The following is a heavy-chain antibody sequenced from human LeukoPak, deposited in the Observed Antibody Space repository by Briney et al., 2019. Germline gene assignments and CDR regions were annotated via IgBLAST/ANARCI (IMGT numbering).Heavy chain of an antibody. CDR2: IVPMPDIT. Sequence: SVKVSCKASGGTFRSGSINWVRQAPGQGLEWMGWIVPMPDITTYSQTFQGRVTITADKSTSTAYMELSSLTSEDTAVYYCARASDLVTTWDYFDSWGQGSLVIVSS. CDR1: GGTFRSGS. D-gene: IGHD4-17*01. V-gene: IGHV1-69*10. CDR3: ARASDLVTTWDYFDS. J-gene: IGHJ4*02.